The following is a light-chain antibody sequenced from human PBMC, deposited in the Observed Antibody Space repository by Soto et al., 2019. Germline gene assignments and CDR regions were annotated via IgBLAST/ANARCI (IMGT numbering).Light chain of an antibody. CDR1: QSVSNN. CDR2: GAS. J-gene: IGKJ4*01. V-gene: IGKV3D-15*01. Sequence: EIVMTQSPATLSVSPVERATLSCRASQSVSNNYLAWYQQKPGQAPRLLIYGASTRATGIPARFSGSGSGTEFTLTISSLQSEDFAVYYCQQYNNWPVFGGGTKVDIK. CDR3: QQYNNWPV.